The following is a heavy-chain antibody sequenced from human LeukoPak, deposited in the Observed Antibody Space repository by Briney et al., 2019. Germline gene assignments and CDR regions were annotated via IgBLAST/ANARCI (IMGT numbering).Heavy chain of an antibody. V-gene: IGHV4-59*01. CDR2: IYYSGST. J-gene: IGHJ4*02. D-gene: IGHD6-13*01. CDR1: GGSISNYY. Sequence: KPSETLSLTCTVSGGSISNYYWSCVRQPPGEGLEWIGYIYYSGSTDYNPSLKSRVTISLDTSKNQFSLKVRSVTAADTAVYYCARSGGGAAAGSDYWGQGTLVTVSS. CDR3: ARSGGGAAAGSDY.